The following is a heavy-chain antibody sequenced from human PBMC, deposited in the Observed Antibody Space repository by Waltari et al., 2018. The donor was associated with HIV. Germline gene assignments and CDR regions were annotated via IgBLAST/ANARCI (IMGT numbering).Heavy chain of an antibody. CDR3: AKSRPGAVFGDN. CDR2: MSPNSGKT. V-gene: IGHV1-8*01. Sequence: QVQLVQSGAEVKQPGASVRVSCKTSGYDFSTFDINWVRQAAGQGLEWMGWMSPNSGKTGYEQRVKGRVSMTRDTSIDTDYMELSSLTSHDTAVYYCAKSRPGAVFGDNWGQGTLVAVSS. CDR1: GYDFSTFD. J-gene: IGHJ4*02. D-gene: IGHD3-3*01.